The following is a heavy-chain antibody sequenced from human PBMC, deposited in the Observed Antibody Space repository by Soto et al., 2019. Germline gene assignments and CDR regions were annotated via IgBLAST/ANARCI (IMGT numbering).Heavy chain of an antibody. Sequence: PGGSLRLSCAASGFTFSSYAMSWVRQAPGKGLEWVSGVSGSGGSTYYADSVTGRFTISRDNSKNTLYLQMNSLRAVDTAVYYCSKGRLAMIVAEDAFDIWGQGTMVTVSS. CDR1: GFTFSSYA. CDR3: SKGRLAMIVAEDAFDI. D-gene: IGHD3-22*01. V-gene: IGHV3-23*01. J-gene: IGHJ3*02. CDR2: VSGSGGST.